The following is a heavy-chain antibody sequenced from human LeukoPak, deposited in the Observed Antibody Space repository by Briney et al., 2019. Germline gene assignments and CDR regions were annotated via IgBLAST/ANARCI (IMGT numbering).Heavy chain of an antibody. Sequence: SQTLSLTCTVSGGSISSGGYYWSWIRQHPGKGLEWIGYIYYSGSTYYNPSLKSRVTISVDTSKNQFSLKLSSVTAADTAVYYCASSVSNYDFWSGYYRDYWGQGTLVTVSS. CDR1: GGSISSGGYY. CDR2: IYYSGST. V-gene: IGHV4-31*03. D-gene: IGHD3-3*01. J-gene: IGHJ4*02. CDR3: ASSVSNYDFWSGYYRDY.